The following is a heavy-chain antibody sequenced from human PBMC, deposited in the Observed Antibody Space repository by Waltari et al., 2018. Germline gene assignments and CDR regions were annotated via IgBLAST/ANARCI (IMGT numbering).Heavy chain of an antibody. CDR1: GLPLVSYW. Sequence: EVQLVESGGGSVQPGGSLRLSCVASGLPLVSYWMNWVRQAPGKGLEWVANIKQDGSEKNYVDSVEGRFSISRDNAQNSLYLQMNSLRAEDTAIYYCVTGLTTVTAKDYFDHWGQGALVTVSS. J-gene: IGHJ4*02. CDR2: IKQDGSEK. CDR3: VTGLTTVTAKDYFDH. V-gene: IGHV3-7*01. D-gene: IGHD4-17*01.